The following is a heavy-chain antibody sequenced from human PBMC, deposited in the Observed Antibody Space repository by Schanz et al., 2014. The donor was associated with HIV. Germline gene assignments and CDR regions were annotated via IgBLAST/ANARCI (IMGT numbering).Heavy chain of an antibody. V-gene: IGHV3-23*01. D-gene: IGHD5-18*01. CDR3: AVLWIQPPFDY. Sequence: EVQLLESGGGLVQPGGSLRLSCAASGFTFRSYAMTWVRQAPGKGLDWVSGITGSGVSTYYADSVKGRFTISRDNSKNTLYLQMNSLRAEDTAVYFCAVLWIQPPFDYWGQGTLVTVSS. CDR2: ITGSGVST. CDR1: GFTFRSYA. J-gene: IGHJ4*02.